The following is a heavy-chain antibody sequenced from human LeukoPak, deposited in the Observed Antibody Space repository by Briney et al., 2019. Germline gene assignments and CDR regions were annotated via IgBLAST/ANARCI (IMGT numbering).Heavy chain of an antibody. D-gene: IGHD6-19*01. V-gene: IGHV3-21*01. Sequence: PGGSLRLSCAASGFTFSTYSMNWVRQAPGKGLEWVSSISSSSSYIYYADSVKGRFIISRDNAKNSLYLQMSSLRAEDTAVYYCARTVAVAGTPFDYWGQGTLVTVSS. CDR1: GFTFSTYS. CDR3: ARTVAVAGTPFDY. CDR2: ISSSSSYI. J-gene: IGHJ4*02.